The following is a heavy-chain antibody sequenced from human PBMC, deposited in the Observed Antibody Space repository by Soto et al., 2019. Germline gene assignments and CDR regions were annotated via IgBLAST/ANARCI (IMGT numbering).Heavy chain of an antibody. J-gene: IGHJ4*02. CDR1: GFTVSSNY. CDR3: ASDNPFYDSSGSFDY. V-gene: IGHV3-53*01. Sequence: GGSLRLSCAASGFTVSSNYMSWVRQAPGKGLEWVSVIYSGGSTYYADSVKGRFTISRDNSKNTLYLQMNSLRAEDTAVYYCASDNPFYDSSGSFDYWGQGTLVTVSS. D-gene: IGHD3-22*01. CDR2: IYSGGST.